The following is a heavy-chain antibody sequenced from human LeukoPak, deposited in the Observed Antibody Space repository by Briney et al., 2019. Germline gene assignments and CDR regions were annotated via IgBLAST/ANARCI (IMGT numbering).Heavy chain of an antibody. CDR3: AKSIVGRYNYYMDV. V-gene: IGHV3-7*03. J-gene: IGHJ6*04. D-gene: IGHD1-26*01. CDR2: IKQDGSEK. Sequence: PGGSLRLSCAASGFTFSSYWMNWVRQAPGKGLEWVANIKQDGSEKFYVDSVKGRFTTSRDNAKNSLYLQMSSLKTEDTALYYCAKSIVGRYNYYMDVWGNGTTVTVSS. CDR1: GFTFSSYW.